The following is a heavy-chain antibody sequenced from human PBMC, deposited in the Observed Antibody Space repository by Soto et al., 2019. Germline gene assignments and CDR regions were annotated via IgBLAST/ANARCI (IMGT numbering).Heavy chain of an antibody. D-gene: IGHD1-26*01. CDR1: GFTFSSYA. J-gene: IGHJ5*02. CDR2: ISGSGGST. V-gene: IGHV3-23*01. Sequence: GGSLRLSCAASGFTFSSYAMSWVRQAPGKGLEWVSAISGSGGSTYYADSVKGRFTISRDNSKNTLYLQMNSLRAEDTAVYYCAKDPRGSYYGMSHGNWFDPWGQGTLVTVSS. CDR3: AKDPRGSYYGMSHGNWFDP.